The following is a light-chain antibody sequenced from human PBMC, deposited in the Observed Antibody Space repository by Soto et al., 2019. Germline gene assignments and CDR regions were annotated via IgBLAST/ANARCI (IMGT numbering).Light chain of an antibody. J-gene: IGLJ2*01. CDR2: ETD. CDR3: QSYGSGLSVV. CDR1: DSNIGASYD. V-gene: IGLV1-40*01. Sequence: QSVLTQPPSISGAPGQRVTITCTVSDSNIGASYDVNWYQHLPGAAPNLLIYETDKRPSGVPDRFSASRSGASASLAIDKLQTGDEGDYYCQSYGSGLSVVFGGGTKLTVL.